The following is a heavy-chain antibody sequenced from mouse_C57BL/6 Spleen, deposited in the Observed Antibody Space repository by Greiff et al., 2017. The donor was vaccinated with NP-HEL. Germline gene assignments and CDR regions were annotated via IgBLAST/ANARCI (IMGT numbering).Heavy chain of an antibody. V-gene: IGHV10-1*01. J-gene: IGHJ4*01. CDR1: GFSFNTYA. CDR2: IRSKSNNYAT. Sequence: EVQGVESGGGLVQPKGSLKLSCAASGFSFNTYAMNWVRQAPGKGLEWVARIRSKSNNYATYYADSVKDRFTISRDDSESMLYLQMNNLKTEDTAMYYCVRHTGTRAMDYWGQGTSVTVSS. D-gene: IGHD4-1*01. CDR3: VRHTGTRAMDY.